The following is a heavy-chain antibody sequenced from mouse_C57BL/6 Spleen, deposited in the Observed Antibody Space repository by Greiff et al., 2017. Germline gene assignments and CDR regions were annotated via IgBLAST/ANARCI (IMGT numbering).Heavy chain of an antibody. Sequence: VQLQQPGAELVKPGASVKMSCKASGYTFTSYWITWVKQRPGQGLEWIGDIYPGSGSTNYNEKFKDKATLTVDTSSSTAYMQLSSLTSEDSAVYYGTRAPNMVTGDYAMDDWGQGTSVTVSS. CDR1: GYTFTSYW. CDR2: IYPGSGST. J-gene: IGHJ4*01. V-gene: IGHV1-55*01. CDR3: TRAPNMVTGDYAMDD. D-gene: IGHD2-9*01.